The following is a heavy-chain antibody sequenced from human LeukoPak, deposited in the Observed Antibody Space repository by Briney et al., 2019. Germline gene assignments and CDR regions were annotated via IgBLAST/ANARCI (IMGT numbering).Heavy chain of an antibody. J-gene: IGHJ4*02. D-gene: IGHD3-10*01. CDR1: GFTFSTYA. V-gene: IGHV3-23*01. Sequence: GGSLRLSCAASGFTFSTYAMSWVRQAPGKGLEWVSAMSSVTYYADSVKGRFTISRDDSKSTLFLQMNSLRAEDTAVYYCAKAFFSGSGGNHKHFDSWGQGTLVTVSS. CDR2: MSSVT. CDR3: AKAFFSGSGGNHKHFDS.